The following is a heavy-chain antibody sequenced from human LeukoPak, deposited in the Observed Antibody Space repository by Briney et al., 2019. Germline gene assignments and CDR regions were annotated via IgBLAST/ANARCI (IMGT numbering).Heavy chain of an antibody. Sequence: SVKVSCRASGGTFSSYAISWVRQAPGQGLEWMGGIIPIFGTANYAQKFQGRVTITADESTSTAYMELSSLRSEDTAVYYCAVSYCGGDCYAPMWGQGTLVTVSS. CDR3: AVSYCGGDCYAPM. V-gene: IGHV1-69*13. CDR2: IIPIFGTA. D-gene: IGHD2-21*02. CDR1: GGTFSSYA. J-gene: IGHJ4*02.